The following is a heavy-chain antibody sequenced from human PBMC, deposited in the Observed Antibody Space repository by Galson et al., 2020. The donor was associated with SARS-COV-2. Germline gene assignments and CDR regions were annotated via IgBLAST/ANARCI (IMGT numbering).Heavy chain of an antibody. CDR3: AKDSNSVNGDNDVFDY. CDR1: GFTFDDYA. D-gene: IGHD4-17*01. V-gene: IGHV3-9*01. Sequence: SLKISCAASGFTFDDYAMHWVRQAPGKGLAWVSGIGWNSGNIGYADSVKGRFTVSRDNAKNSLYLEMNSLRPEDTAFYYCAKDSNSVNGDNDVFDYWGQGTLVTVSS. CDR2: IGWNSGNI. J-gene: IGHJ4*02.